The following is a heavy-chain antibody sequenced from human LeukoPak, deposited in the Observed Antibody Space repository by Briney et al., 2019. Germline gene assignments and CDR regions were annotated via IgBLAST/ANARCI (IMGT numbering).Heavy chain of an antibody. Sequence: SGPSLVKPTQTLTLTCTFSGFSLTTSGVSVGWIRQPPGKALEWLAVIYRDDDERYSPSLESRLTITKDTSKNQVVLTMTNVDPVDTATYYCAHSGRYFYDTSGHLFDYSFNSWGQGTLVTVSS. D-gene: IGHD3-22*01. V-gene: IGHV2-5*02. CDR3: AHSGRYFYDTSGHLFDYSFNS. CDR2: IYRDDDE. CDR1: GFSLTTSGVS. J-gene: IGHJ4*02.